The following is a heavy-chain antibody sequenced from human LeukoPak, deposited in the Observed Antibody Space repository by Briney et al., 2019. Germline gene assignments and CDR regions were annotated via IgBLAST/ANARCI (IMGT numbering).Heavy chain of an antibody. CDR1: GFTFSRYS. V-gene: IGHV3-21*01. CDR3: ARDLALGQQLHFDY. CDR2: ISSSSSYI. D-gene: IGHD6-13*01. J-gene: IGHJ4*02. Sequence: GGSLRLFCAASGFTFSRYSMNGVRQAPGRGLEWVSSISSSSSYIYYADSVKGGFTISGDNPKNSLYLQMNSLRAEDTAVYYCARDLALGQQLHFDYWGQGTLVTVSS.